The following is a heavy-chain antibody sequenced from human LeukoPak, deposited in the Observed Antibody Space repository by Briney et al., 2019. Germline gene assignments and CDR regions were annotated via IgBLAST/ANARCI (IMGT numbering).Heavy chain of an antibody. Sequence: SETLSLTCTVSGGSISRYYWSWIRQPPGKGLEWIGEINHSGSTNYNPSLKSRVTISVDTSKNQFSLKLSSVTAADTAVYYCARGHCSSTSCYLFSYYYGMDVWGQGTTVTVSS. CDR1: GGSISRYY. V-gene: IGHV4-34*01. D-gene: IGHD2-2*01. J-gene: IGHJ6*02. CDR3: ARGHCSSTSCYLFSYYYGMDV. CDR2: INHSGST.